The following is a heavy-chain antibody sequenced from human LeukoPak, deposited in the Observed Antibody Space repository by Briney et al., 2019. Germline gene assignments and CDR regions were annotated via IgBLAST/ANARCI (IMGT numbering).Heavy chain of an antibody. D-gene: IGHD5-18*01. CDR1: GVSISSGDYC. CDR3: ARGSRIQLGLSNLLDP. J-gene: IGHJ5*02. Sequence: PSETLSLTCTVSGVSISSGDYCWSWLRQHPGKGLEWTGYIYYSGKTYSNPSLRSRVTMSLDTSKNQFSLNLSSVTAADTAVYYCARGSRIQLGLSNLLDPWGQGTLVTVSS. V-gene: IGHV4-31*03. CDR2: IYYSGKT.